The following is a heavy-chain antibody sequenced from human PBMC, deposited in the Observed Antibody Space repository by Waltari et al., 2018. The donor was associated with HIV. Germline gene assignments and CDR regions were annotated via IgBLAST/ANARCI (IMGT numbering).Heavy chain of an antibody. Sequence: EVQLFESGGGLVQPGRYLRLSCAASGFPFAAYAIHWVRQAPGKVLEWVSGISLNSGTIGYAESVKGRFTISRDNAKNSLYLQMNSLRAEDTALYYCAKDKRSGYGGNSVWYFDLWGRGTLVTVSS. CDR3: AKDKRSGYGGNSVWYFDL. CDR1: GFPFAAYA. CDR2: ISLNSGTI. V-gene: IGHV3-9*01. D-gene: IGHD4-17*01. J-gene: IGHJ2*01.